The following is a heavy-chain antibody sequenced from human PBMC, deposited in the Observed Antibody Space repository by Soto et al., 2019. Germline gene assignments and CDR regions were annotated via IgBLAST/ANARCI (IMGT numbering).Heavy chain of an antibody. J-gene: IGHJ4*02. V-gene: IGHV1-18*01. Sequence: GPEVKKPGASVKVSCKASGYSFSDYGVTWVRQSRGQGLQWMGWISAYNDDRNYAQNFQDRITMTTDTSTSTAYVELRSLRSDDTAVYFCGRARSAAMVTSDYWGQGTLVTVSS. CDR2: ISAYNDDR. D-gene: IGHD5-18*01. CDR1: GYSFSDYG. CDR3: GRARSAAMVTSDY.